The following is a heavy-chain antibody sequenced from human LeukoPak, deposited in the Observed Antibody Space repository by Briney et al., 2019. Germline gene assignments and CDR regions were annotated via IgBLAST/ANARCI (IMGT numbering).Heavy chain of an antibody. CDR1: GGSFSGYY. V-gene: IGHV4-34*01. J-gene: IGHJ4*02. CDR2: INHSGST. CDR3: ARAWGGWYYFDY. Sequence: SETLSLTCAVYGGSFSGYYWSWIRRPPGKGLEWIGEINHSGSTNYNPSLKSRVTISVDTSKNQFSLKLSSVTAADTAVYYCARAWGGWYYFDYWGQGTLVTVSS. D-gene: IGHD6-19*01.